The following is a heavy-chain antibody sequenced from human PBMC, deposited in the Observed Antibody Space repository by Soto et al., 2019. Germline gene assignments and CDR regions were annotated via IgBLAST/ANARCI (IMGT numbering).Heavy chain of an antibody. Sequence: QVQLVESGGGVVQPGRSLRLSCAASGFTFSSYGMHWVRQAPGKGLEWVAVIWYDGSNKYYADSVKGRFTISRDNSXNXVYLQMNSLRAEDTAVYYCARDNSSSWYGQTNWFDPWGQGTLVTVSS. CDR1: GFTFSSYG. V-gene: IGHV3-33*01. CDR2: IWYDGSNK. CDR3: ARDNSSSWYGQTNWFDP. J-gene: IGHJ5*02. D-gene: IGHD6-13*01.